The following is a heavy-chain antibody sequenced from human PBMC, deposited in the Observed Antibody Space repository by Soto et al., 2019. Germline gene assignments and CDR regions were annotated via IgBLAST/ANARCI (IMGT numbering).Heavy chain of an antibody. CDR2: IYPGDSDT. CDR3: ARHGLGYSGYPDAFDI. Sequence: GESLKISCKGSGYSFTSYWIGWVRQMPGKGLEWMGIIYPGDSDTRYSPSFQGQVTISADKSISTAYLQWSSLKASDTAMYYCARHGLGYSGYPDAFDIWGQGTMVTVSS. V-gene: IGHV5-51*01. CDR1: GYSFTSYW. J-gene: IGHJ3*02. D-gene: IGHD5-12*01.